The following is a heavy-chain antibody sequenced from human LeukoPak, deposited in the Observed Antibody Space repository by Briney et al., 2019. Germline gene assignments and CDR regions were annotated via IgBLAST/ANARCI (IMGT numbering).Heavy chain of an antibody. V-gene: IGHV3-33*08. CDR3: ARGMDYYDSSGYYYPFDY. J-gene: IGHJ4*02. CDR1: GFTFSSYG. D-gene: IGHD3-22*01. CDR2: LWYDGSNK. Sequence: PGGSLRLSCAASGFTFSSYGMHWVRQAPGKGLEWVAVLWYDGSNKNYADSVKGRFTISRDNSKNTLYLQMNSLRAEDTAVYYCARGMDYYDSSGYYYPFDYWGQGTLVTVSS.